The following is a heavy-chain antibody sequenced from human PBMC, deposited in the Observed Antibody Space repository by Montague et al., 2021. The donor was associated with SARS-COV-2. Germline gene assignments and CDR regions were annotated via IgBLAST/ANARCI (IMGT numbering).Heavy chain of an antibody. Sequence: SLRLSCAASGFTFSSYAMHWVRQAPGKGLEWVAVIWYDGSNKYYXDSVKGRFTISRDNSKNTLYLQMNSLRAEDTAVYYCARDTLLISATGFFDYWGQGTLVTVSS. CDR2: IWYDGSNK. D-gene: IGHD6-13*01. V-gene: IGHV3-33*08. J-gene: IGHJ4*02. CDR3: ARDTLLISATGFFDY. CDR1: GFTFSSYA.